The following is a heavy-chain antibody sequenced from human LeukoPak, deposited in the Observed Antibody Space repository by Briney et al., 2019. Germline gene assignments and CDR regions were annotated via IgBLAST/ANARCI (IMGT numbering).Heavy chain of an antibody. V-gene: IGHV3-21*01. CDR3: VAMGYNYFDP. Sequence: GGSLRLSCAASGFTFSTYSMKWVRQAPGKELEWVSYIGSSSSYIDYAGSVRGRFTVSRDNAKNSLYLQMNSLRDEDTAVYYCVAMGYNYFDPWGQGSLVIVSS. D-gene: IGHD5-18*01. J-gene: IGHJ4*02. CDR2: IGSSSSYI. CDR1: GFTFSTYS.